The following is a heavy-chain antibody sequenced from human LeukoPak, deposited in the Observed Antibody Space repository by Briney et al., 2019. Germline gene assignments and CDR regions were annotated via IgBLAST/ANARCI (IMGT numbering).Heavy chain of an antibody. Sequence: SQTLSLTCAISGDSVSSNSAAWNWIRQSPSGGLEWLGRTYYRSKWFNDYAISVKSRITINPDTSKNQFSLQLYSVTPEDTAVYYCARDRGIAAAGYFGLWGRGTLVTVSS. CDR1: GDSVSSNSAA. CDR2: TYYRSKWFN. CDR3: ARDRGIAAAGYFGL. D-gene: IGHD6-13*01. J-gene: IGHJ2*01. V-gene: IGHV6-1*01.